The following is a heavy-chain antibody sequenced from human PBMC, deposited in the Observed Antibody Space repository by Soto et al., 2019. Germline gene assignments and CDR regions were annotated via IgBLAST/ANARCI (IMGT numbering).Heavy chain of an antibody. CDR3: AKDIGFQQHLFVFDL. D-gene: IGHD3-10*02. J-gene: IGHJ4*02. CDR1: GGTFSDYA. Sequence: QVQLVQSGAEVKKPGSSVKVSCTASGGTFSDYAFSWVRQAPGQGLEGMGGIIPMFSSSSFAKKFQGRLTITADDSTSTAYMSLSSLGSADTAMYYCAKDIGFQQHLFVFDLWGPGTLVTVSS. V-gene: IGHV1-69*01. CDR2: IIPMFSSS.